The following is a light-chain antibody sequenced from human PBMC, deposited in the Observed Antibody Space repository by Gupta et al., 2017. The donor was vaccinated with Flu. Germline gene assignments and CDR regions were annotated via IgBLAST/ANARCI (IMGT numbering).Light chain of an antibody. CDR1: QSVSSSY. V-gene: IGKV3-20*01. CDR3: QQYGSSPLT. Sequence: EIVLTQSPGTLSLSPGERATLSCRASQSVSSSYLAWYQQKPGQAPRLLIYGASSRATGIPDRFSGSGSGTDFTLTISRLEPEDLAVYYCQQYGSSPLTFGQGTQVEIK. J-gene: IGKJ5*01. CDR2: GAS.